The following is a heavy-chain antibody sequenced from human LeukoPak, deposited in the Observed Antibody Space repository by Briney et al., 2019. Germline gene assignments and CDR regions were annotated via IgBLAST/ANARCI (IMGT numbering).Heavy chain of an antibody. CDR1: GGSFSGYY. Sequence: SETLSLTCAVYGGSFSGYYWSWIRQPPGKGLEWIGSIYYSGSTYYNPSLKSRVTISVDTSMNQFSLKLSSVTAADTAVYYCARLLAGYYMDVWGKGTTVTVSS. CDR3: ARLLAGYYMDV. V-gene: IGHV4-34*01. CDR2: IYYSGST. J-gene: IGHJ6*03.